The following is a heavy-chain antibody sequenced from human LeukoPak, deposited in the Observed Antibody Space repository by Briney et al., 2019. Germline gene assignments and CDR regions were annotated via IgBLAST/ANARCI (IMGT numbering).Heavy chain of an antibody. J-gene: IGHJ4*02. CDR1: GGSISSYY. V-gene: IGHV4-59*01. Sequence: SETLSLTCTVSGGSISSYYWSWIRQPPGKGLEWIGYIYYSGSTNYNPSLKSRLTISVDTSKNHFSLKLSSVTAADTAVYYCARGPNYPSPSPFDYWGQGTLVTVSS. D-gene: IGHD5-24*01. CDR3: ARGPNYPSPSPFDY. CDR2: IYYSGST.